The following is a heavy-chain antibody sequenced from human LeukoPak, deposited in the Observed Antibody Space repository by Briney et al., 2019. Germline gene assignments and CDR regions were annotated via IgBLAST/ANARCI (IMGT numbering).Heavy chain of an antibody. D-gene: IGHD3-22*01. CDR1: GYTFTGYY. CDR2: INPNSGGT. J-gene: IGHJ4*02. CDR3: ARAGDYYDSSGYYFGY. Sequence: GASVKVSCKASGYTFTGYYMHWVRQAPGQGLEGMGWINPNSGGTNYAQKFQGWVTMTRDTSISTAYMELSRLRSDDTAVYYCARAGDYYDSSGYYFGYWGQGTLVTVSS. V-gene: IGHV1-2*04.